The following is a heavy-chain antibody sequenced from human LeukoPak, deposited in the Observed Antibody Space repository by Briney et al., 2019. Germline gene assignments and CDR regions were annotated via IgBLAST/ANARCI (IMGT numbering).Heavy chain of an antibody. CDR1: GYSFTSYW. V-gene: IGHV5-51*01. CDR3: ARNHHQQLGLFDY. J-gene: IGHJ4*02. D-gene: IGHD6-13*01. Sequence: GESLKISCKGSGYSFTSYWIGWVRQLPGKGLEWMGIIYPGDSDTRYSPSFQDQVTISADKSISTAYLQWSSLKASDTAMYYCARNHHQQLGLFDYWGQGTLVTVSS. CDR2: IYPGDSDT.